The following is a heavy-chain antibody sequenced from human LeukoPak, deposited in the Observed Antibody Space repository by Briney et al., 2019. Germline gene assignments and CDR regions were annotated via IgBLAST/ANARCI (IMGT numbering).Heavy chain of an antibody. V-gene: IGHV1-69*04. D-gene: IGHD3-22*01. CDR3: ARDMAGADYYDSSGYWRD. Sequence: ASVTVSFTASVGTFSSYAISWVRQAPGQGPEWMGRIIPILGIANYAQKFQGRVTITADKSTSTAYMELRSLRSDDTAVYYCARDMAGADYYDSSGYWRDWGQGTLVTVSS. J-gene: IGHJ4*02. CDR1: VGTFSSYA. CDR2: IIPILGIA.